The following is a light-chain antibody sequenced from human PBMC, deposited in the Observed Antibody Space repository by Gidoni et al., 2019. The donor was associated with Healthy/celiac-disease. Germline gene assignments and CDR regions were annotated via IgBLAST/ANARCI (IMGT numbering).Light chain of an antibody. CDR3: MQALQTPT. Sequence: IMMTQSPLSLPFTPGEPASISCRSSQSLLHSNGYNYLDWYLQKPGQSPQLLIYLGSNRASGVPDRFSGSGSGTDFTLKISRVEAEDVGVYYCMQALQTPTFGQGTKLEIK. J-gene: IGKJ2*01. V-gene: IGKV2-28*01. CDR1: QSLLHSNGYNY. CDR2: LGS.